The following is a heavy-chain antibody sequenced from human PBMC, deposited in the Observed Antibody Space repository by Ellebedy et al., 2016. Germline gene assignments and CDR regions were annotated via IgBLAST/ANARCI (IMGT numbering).Heavy chain of an antibody. V-gene: IGHV3-33*01. CDR1: GFTFSSYG. CDR3: ARVHYDSSGVFDY. J-gene: IGHJ4*02. Sequence: GESLKISXAASGFTFSSYGMHWVRQAPGKGLEWVAVIWYDGSNKYYADSVKGRFTISRDNSKNTLYLQMNSLRAEDTAVYYCARVHYDSSGVFDYWGQGTLVTVSS. CDR2: IWYDGSNK. D-gene: IGHD3-22*01.